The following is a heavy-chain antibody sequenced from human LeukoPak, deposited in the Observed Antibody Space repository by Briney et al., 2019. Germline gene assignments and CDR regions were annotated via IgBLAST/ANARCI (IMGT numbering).Heavy chain of an antibody. CDR2: IYTSGST. CDR3: ARDPFPYCSSTSCYSYFDY. V-gene: IGHV4-61*02. D-gene: IGHD2-2*01. CDR1: GGSISSSSYY. Sequence: SETLSLTCTVSGGSISSSSYYWSWIRQPAGKGLEWIGRIYTSGSTNYNPSLKSRVTMSVDTSKNQFSLKLSSVTAADTAVYYCARDPFPYCSSTSCYSYFDYWGQGTLVTVSS. J-gene: IGHJ4*02.